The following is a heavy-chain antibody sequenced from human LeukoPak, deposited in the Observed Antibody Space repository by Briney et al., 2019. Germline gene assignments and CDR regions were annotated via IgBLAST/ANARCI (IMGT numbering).Heavy chain of an antibody. J-gene: IGHJ4*02. V-gene: IGHV3-15*01. Sequence: GGSLRLSCAASGFTFSSYAMSWVRQAPGKGLEWIGRIKSKTDGETTNYAEPARGRFTISRDDSKSAVYLQMNSLKIEDTAVYYCTTDLGTYYHGSQRLIPIDYWGQGTLVTVSS. CDR2: IKSKTDGETT. CDR1: GFTFSSYA. CDR3: TTDLGTYYHGSQRLIPIDY. D-gene: IGHD3-10*01.